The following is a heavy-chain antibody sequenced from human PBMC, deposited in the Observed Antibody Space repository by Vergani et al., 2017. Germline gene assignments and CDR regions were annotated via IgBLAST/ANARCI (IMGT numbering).Heavy chain of an antibody. CDR3: ARRSWGYCSGGSCYSLSYYYGMHV. CDR2: IDPSDSYT. V-gene: IGHV5-10-1*03. J-gene: IGHJ6*02. Sequence: EVQLVQSGAEVKKPGESLRISCKGSGYSFTSYWISWVRQMPGKGLEWMGRIDPSDSYTNYSPSFQGHVTISADKSISTAYLQWSSLKASDTAMYYCARRSWGYCSGGSCYSLSYYYGMHVWGQGP. CDR1: GYSFTSYW. D-gene: IGHD2-15*01.